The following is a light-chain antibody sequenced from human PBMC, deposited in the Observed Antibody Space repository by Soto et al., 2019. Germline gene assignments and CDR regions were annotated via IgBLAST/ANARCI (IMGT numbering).Light chain of an antibody. J-gene: IGKJ4*01. Sequence: EIVLTQSPASLSLSPGERATLSCRASQSVDSYLVWYKQKPGQAPRLLIFGASNRATGIPARVSGSGSGTDFTLTISSLEPEDFAVYYCQHRSNWPLTFGGGTKVDIK. V-gene: IGKV3-11*01. CDR2: GAS. CDR3: QHRSNWPLT. CDR1: QSVDSY.